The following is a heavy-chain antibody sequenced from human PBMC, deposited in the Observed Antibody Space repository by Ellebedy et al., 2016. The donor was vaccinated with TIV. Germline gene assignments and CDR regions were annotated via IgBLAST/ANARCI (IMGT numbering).Heavy chain of an antibody. V-gene: IGHV3-72*01. Sequence: PGGSLRLSCAVSGFTFSDHYMNWVRQAPWKGLEWVGFIRRKAYGGTTEYAASVRRRFTISRDDSKNSLYLQMNSLKTEDTAVYYCARERTDYFDLWGRGTLVTVSS. CDR2: IRRKAYGGTT. CDR1: GFTFSDHY. CDR3: ARERTDYFDL. J-gene: IGHJ2*01.